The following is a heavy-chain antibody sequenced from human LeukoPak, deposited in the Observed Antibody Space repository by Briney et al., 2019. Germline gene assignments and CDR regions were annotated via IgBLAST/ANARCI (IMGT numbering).Heavy chain of an antibody. Sequence: PGGSLRLSCAASGFTFSSYWMSWVRQAPGKGLEWVANIKQDGSEKYYVDSVKGRFTISRDNAKKSLYLQMNSLGAEDTAVYYCARGSGGDYFDYWGQGTLVTVSS. CDR1: GFTFSSYW. J-gene: IGHJ4*02. CDR3: ARGSGGDYFDY. D-gene: IGHD1-26*01. CDR2: IKQDGSEK. V-gene: IGHV3-7*01.